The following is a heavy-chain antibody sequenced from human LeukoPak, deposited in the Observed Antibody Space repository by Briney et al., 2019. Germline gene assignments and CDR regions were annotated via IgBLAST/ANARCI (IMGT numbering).Heavy chain of an antibody. CDR2: ISAYNGNT. D-gene: IGHD5/OR15-5a*01. V-gene: IGHV1-18*01. CDR1: GYTFTSYG. CDR3: ARDVNNYSVTRGAFDI. Sequence: ASVKVSCKASGYTFTSYGISWVRQAPGQGLEWMGWISAYNGNTNYAQKLQGRVTMTTDTSTSAAYMELRSLRSDDTAVYYCARDVNNYSVTRGAFDIWGQGTMVTVSS. J-gene: IGHJ3*02.